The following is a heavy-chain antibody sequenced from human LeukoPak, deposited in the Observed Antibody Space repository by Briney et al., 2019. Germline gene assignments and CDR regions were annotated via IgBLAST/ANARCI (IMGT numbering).Heavy chain of an antibody. D-gene: IGHD1-26*01. J-gene: IGHJ4*02. CDR3: ARGKWEPLDY. CDR1: GFTFSSYE. V-gene: IGHV3-48*03. CDR2: ISSSGRTK. Sequence: GGSLRLSCAASGFTFSSYEMNWVRQAPGKGLEWVSYISSSGRTKYYADSVKGRFAISRDNAKNSLYLQMNSLRAEDTAVYYCARGKWEPLDYWGQGTLVTVSS.